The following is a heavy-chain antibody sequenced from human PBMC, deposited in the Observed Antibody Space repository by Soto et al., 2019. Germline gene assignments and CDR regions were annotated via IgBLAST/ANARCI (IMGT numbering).Heavy chain of an antibody. Sequence: QVQLQESGPGLVKPSETLSLICTVSGDSINSSDYHWGWIRQPPGKGLEWIGSVYYLGGTHATPSIKSRVTISVDTPGSQFTLKLRSVTAADTAVYYCARLYMALDYWGQGSLVTVSS. CDR2: VYYLGGT. V-gene: IGHV4-39*01. CDR3: ARLYMALDY. CDR1: GDSINSSDYH. J-gene: IGHJ4*02. D-gene: IGHD3-10*01.